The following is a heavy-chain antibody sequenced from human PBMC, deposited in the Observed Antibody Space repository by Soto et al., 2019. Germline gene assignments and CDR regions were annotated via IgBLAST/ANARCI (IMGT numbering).Heavy chain of an antibody. CDR2: IIPIFGTA. CDR1: GGTFSSYA. D-gene: IGHD5-12*01. CDR3: ARDLGGYVPIPFDY. V-gene: IGHV1-69*12. J-gene: IGHJ4*02. Sequence: QVQLVQSGAEVKKPGSSVKVSCKASGGTFSSYAISWVRQAPGQGLEWMGGIIPIFGTANYAQKFQGRVTKSADESPSTAYRELSSLRSEDTAVYYCARDLGGYVPIPFDYWGQGTLVTVSS.